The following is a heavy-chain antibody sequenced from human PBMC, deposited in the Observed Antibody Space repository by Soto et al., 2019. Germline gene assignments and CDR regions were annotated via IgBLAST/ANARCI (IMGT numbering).Heavy chain of an antibody. Sequence: QITLKESGPTLVKPTQTLTLTCTFSGFSLSTSGVGVGWIRQPPGKALEWLALIYWDDDKRYSPSLKSRLTITTDPSKTHVVLTLTNMDPVDTATYYCAHSGYDILTSYRGWDYWGQGTLVTVSS. V-gene: IGHV2-5*02. CDR1: GFSLSTSGVG. CDR3: AHSGYDILTSYRGWDY. J-gene: IGHJ4*02. D-gene: IGHD3-9*01. CDR2: IYWDDDK.